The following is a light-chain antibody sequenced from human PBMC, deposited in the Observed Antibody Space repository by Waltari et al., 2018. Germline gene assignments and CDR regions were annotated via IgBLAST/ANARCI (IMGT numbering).Light chain of an antibody. CDR2: VAS. Sequence: EIVLTQSPGTLSLSPGERATLSCRASQSISKYLAWYQQRPGQAPRLLIYVASNRATGIPDRFSGGGSGTDFSLTISRLEPEDFAVYYCQHHVRLPATFGQGTKVEIK. V-gene: IGKV3-20*01. CDR1: QSISKY. J-gene: IGKJ1*01. CDR3: QHHVRLPAT.